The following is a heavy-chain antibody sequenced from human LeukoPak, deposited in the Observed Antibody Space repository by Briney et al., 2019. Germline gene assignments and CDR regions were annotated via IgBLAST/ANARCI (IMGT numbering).Heavy chain of an antibody. D-gene: IGHD3-10*01. CDR1: GGSISSYY. Sequence: SETLSLTCTVSGGSISSYYWSWIRQPPGKGLEWIGYIYYSGSTNYNPSLKSRVTISVDTSKNQFSLKLSSVTAADTAVYYCASEGVWFGAYGVDAWGQGTTVTVSS. CDR2: IYYSGST. V-gene: IGHV4-59*01. CDR3: ASEGVWFGAYGVDA. J-gene: IGHJ6*02.